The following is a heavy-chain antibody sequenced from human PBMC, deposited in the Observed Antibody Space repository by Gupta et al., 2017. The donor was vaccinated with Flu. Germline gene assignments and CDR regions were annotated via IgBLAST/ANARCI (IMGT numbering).Heavy chain of an antibody. Sequence: QVQLQESGPGLVKPSQSLSLTCTVSGGSISSGSYYWSWIRQPAGKGLEWIGRIYTSGSTNYNPSLKSRVTISVDTSKNQFSLKLSSVTAADTAVYYCARTGSVSRTGSIAAHLDYWGQGTLVTVSS. CDR1: GGSISSGSYY. CDR2: IYTSGST. D-gene: IGHD6-6*01. V-gene: IGHV4-61*02. CDR3: ARTGSVSRTGSIAAHLDY. J-gene: IGHJ4*02.